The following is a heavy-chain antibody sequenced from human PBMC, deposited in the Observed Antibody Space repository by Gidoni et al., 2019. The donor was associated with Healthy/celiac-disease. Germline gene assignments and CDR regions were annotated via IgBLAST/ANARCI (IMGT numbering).Heavy chain of an antibody. D-gene: IGHD3-22*01. V-gene: IGHV4-39*07. Sequence: QLQLQASGQGLVKPSETLSLTCTVTGGSISSSSYYVGWIRQPPGKGREWIGRFYYSGRTDYNPSLKSPGTISVDTSKNQFSLKLSSVTAADTAVYYCARDYYDSSLLYYFDYWGQGTLVTVSS. CDR2: FYYSGRT. CDR1: GGSISSSSYY. CDR3: ARDYYDSSLLYYFDY. J-gene: IGHJ4*02.